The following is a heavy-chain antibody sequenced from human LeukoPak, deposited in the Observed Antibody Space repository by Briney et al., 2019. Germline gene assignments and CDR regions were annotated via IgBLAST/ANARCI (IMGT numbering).Heavy chain of an antibody. CDR3: ARGGFGELNYYLDV. CDR1: GFTFSTYS. CDR2: ITRSSTYI. J-gene: IGHJ6*03. D-gene: IGHD3-10*01. V-gene: IGHV3-21*04. Sequence: GGSLRLSCAASGFTFSTYSMNWVRQAPGKGLEWVSSITRSSTYIYYADLVKGRFTISRDIAKNSLFLQMDSLRAEDTAVYYCARGGFGELNYYLDVWGQGTTVTVSS.